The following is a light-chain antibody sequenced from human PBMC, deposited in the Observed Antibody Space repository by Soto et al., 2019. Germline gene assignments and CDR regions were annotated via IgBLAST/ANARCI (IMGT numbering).Light chain of an antibody. CDR3: SSYTHINTRACV. V-gene: IGLV2-14*01. CDR1: SGDIGSYNR. Sequence: QSALTQPASVSGSPGQSITISCTGTSGDIGSYNRVSWYQQHPGKAPKLIIYEVTDRPSGVSNRFSGSKSGNTASLIISGLQAEDEAEYYCSSYTHINTRACVFGTGTKVTV. CDR2: EVT. J-gene: IGLJ1*01.